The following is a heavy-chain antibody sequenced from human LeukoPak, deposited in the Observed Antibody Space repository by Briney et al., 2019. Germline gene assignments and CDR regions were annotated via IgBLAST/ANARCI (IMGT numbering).Heavy chain of an antibody. CDR3: VTDRARLFWYFDL. CDR1: GSTLSDLS. CDR2: SDPEDGET. J-gene: IGHJ2*01. V-gene: IGHV1-24*01. Sequence: ASVKVSCKVSGSTLSDLSIHWVRQAPGKGLEYVGGSDPEDGETFHAQNFQGRVTMTEDTNIDTAYMELSSLRSEDTAIYYCVTDRARLFWYFDLWGSGTLVTVSS. D-gene: IGHD2-21*02.